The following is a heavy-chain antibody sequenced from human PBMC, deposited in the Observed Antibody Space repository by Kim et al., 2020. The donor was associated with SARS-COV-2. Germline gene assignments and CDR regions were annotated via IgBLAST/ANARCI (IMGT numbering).Heavy chain of an antibody. CDR1: GGSFSGYY. Sequence: SETLSLTCAVYGGSFSGYYWSWIRQPPGKGLEWIGEINHSGSTNYNPSLKSRVTISVDTSKNQFSPKLSSVTAADTAVYYCARLVGGATYCSSTSCFEGSWFDPWGQGTLVTVSS. V-gene: IGHV4-34*01. CDR2: INHSGST. D-gene: IGHD2-2*01. CDR3: ARLVGGATYCSSTSCFEGSWFDP. J-gene: IGHJ5*02.